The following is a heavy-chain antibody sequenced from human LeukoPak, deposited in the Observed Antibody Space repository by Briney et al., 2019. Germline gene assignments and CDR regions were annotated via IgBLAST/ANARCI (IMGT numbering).Heavy chain of an antibody. Sequence: PSETLSLTCTVSGGSISSSSYYWGWIRQPPGKGLEWIESIYYSGSTYYNPSLKSRVTISVDTSKNQFSLKLSSVTAADTAVYYCARHLPYYYDSSGYFDYWGQGTLVTVSS. D-gene: IGHD3-22*01. V-gene: IGHV4-39*01. CDR1: GGSISSSSYY. J-gene: IGHJ4*02. CDR2: IYYSGST. CDR3: ARHLPYYYDSSGYFDY.